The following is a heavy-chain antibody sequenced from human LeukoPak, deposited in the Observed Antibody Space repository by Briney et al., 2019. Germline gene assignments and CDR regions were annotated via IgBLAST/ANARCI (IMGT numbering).Heavy chain of an antibody. V-gene: IGHV3-74*01. CDR3: ARGPNSNWSGLDF. J-gene: IGHJ4*02. D-gene: IGHD6-6*01. CDR2: ISPTGSTT. CDR1: GFTFSSSA. Sequence: GGSLRLSCAASGFTFSSSAMSWVRQVPGKGLVWVSRISPTGSTTSYADSVKGRFTVSRDNAKNTLYLQVNNLRAEDTAVYYCARGPNSNWSGLDFWGQGTLLTVSS.